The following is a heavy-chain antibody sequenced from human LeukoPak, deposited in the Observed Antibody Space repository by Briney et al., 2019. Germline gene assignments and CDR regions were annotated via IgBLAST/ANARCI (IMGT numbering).Heavy chain of an antibody. V-gene: IGHV4-38-2*02. CDR3: ARVYVEYQLRVFDY. CDR2: INHSGST. D-gene: IGHD2-2*01. J-gene: IGHJ4*02. Sequence: SETLSLTCTVSGYSISSGYYWGWIRQPPGKGLEWIGSINHSGSTYYNPSLKSRVTISVDTSKNQFSLKLSSVTAADTAVYYCARVYVEYQLRVFDYWGQGTLVTVSS. CDR1: GYSISSGYY.